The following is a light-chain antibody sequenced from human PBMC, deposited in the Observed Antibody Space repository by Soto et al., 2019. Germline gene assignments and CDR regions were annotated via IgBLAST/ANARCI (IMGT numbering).Light chain of an antibody. V-gene: IGKV3-11*01. Sequence: EIVLTQSPATLSLSPGERATVSCRASQSVSNYLAWYQQKPGQAPRLLIYAVSNRATGIPAKFSGSGSGTDFTLTISSLEPEDFAVYYCQQRSNWPINFGQGTRLEIK. J-gene: IGKJ5*01. CDR2: AVS. CDR3: QQRSNWPIN. CDR1: QSVSNY.